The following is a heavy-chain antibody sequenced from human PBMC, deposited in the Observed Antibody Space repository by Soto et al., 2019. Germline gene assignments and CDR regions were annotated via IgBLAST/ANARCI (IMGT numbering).Heavy chain of an antibody. D-gene: IGHD6-13*01. CDR1: GYTFTSYG. Sequence: ASVKGSCTASGYTFTSYGISWVRQAPGQGLEWMGWISAYNGNTNYAQKLQGRVTMTTDTSTSTAYMELRSLRSDDTAVYYCARLDASGTAAAGTSCDPWVPGTLVPVAS. J-gene: IGHJ5*02. V-gene: IGHV1-18*01. CDR2: ISAYNGNT. CDR3: ARLDASGTAAAGTSCDP.